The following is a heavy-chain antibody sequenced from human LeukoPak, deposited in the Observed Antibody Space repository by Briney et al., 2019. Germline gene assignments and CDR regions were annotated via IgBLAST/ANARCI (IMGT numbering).Heavy chain of an antibody. CDR1: GFTFGDYA. J-gene: IGHJ6*03. D-gene: IGHD4-23*01. CDR2: IRSKAYGGTT. V-gene: IGHV3-49*04. CDR3: TRDPETMVVNYYYYYMDV. Sequence: PGRSLRLSRTASGFTFGDYAMSWVRQAPGKGLEWVGFIRSKAYGGTTEYAASVKGRFTISRDDSKSIAYLQMNSLKTEDTAVYYCTRDPETMVVNYYYYYMDVWGKGTTVTVSS.